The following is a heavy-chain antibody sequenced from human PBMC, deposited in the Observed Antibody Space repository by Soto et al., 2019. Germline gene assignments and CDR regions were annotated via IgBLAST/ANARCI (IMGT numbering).Heavy chain of an antibody. CDR1: GFTFSSYS. D-gene: IGHD2-2*01. V-gene: IGHV3-21*01. J-gene: IGHJ6*02. Sequence: PGGSLRLSCAASGFTFSSYSMNWVRQAPGKGLEWVSSISSSSSYIYYADSVKGRFTISRDNAKNSLYLQMNSLRAEDTAVYYCARDIVVVPGGMDVWGQGTTVTVSS. CDR2: ISSSSSYI. CDR3: ARDIVVVPGGMDV.